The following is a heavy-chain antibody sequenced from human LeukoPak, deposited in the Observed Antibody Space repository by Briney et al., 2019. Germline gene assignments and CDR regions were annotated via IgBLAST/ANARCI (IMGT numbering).Heavy chain of an antibody. J-gene: IGHJ5*02. CDR1: GGSISSSNW. D-gene: IGHD2-2*01. CDR3: ARGPRYCSSTSCYSNWFDP. Sequence: SETLSLTCAVSGGSISSSNWWSWVRQPPGKGLEWIGEIYHSGSTNYNPSLKSRVTISVDKSKNQFSLKLSSVTAADTAVYYCARGPRYCSSTSCYSNWFDPWGQGTLVTVSS. V-gene: IGHV4-4*02. CDR2: IYHSGST.